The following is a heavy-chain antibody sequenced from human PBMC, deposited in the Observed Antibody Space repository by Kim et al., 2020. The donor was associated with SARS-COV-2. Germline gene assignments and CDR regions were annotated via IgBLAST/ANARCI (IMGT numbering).Heavy chain of an antibody. D-gene: IGHD2-8*01. CDR1: GGSFSGYY. V-gene: IGHV4-34*01. CDR2: INHSGST. CDR3: XXXGXXTNGVCHKXXX. Sequence: SETLSLTCAVYGGSFSGYYWSWIRQPPGKGLEWIGEINHSGSTNYNPSLKSRVXXXXXTPXNQFSLKLSSVTAADTAXXYXXXXGXXTNGVCHKXXXXGQGTXXXVSS. J-gene: IGHJ4*02.